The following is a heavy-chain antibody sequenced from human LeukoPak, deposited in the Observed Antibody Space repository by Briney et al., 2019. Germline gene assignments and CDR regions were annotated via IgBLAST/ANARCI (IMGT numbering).Heavy chain of an antibody. CDR3: ARDWVPAAIPGYYYYYGMDV. D-gene: IGHD2-2*02. J-gene: IGHJ6*02. V-gene: IGHV1-2*02. CDR1: GYTFTGYY. Sequence: ASVKVSCKASGYTFTGYYMHWVRQAPGQGLEWMGWINPNSGGTNYAQKFQGRVTMTRDTSISTAYMGLSRLRSDDAAVYYCARDWVPAAIPGYYYYYGMDVWGQGTTVTVSS. CDR2: INPNSGGT.